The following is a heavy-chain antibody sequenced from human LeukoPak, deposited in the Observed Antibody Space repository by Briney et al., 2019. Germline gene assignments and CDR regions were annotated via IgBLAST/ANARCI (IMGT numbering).Heavy chain of an antibody. CDR1: GGSISSYY. D-gene: IGHD3-10*01. CDR2: IYYSGST. V-gene: IGHV4-59*01. J-gene: IGHJ4*02. Sequence: SETLSLTCTVSGGSISSYYWSWIRQPPGKGLEWIGYIYYSGSTNYNPSLKSRVTISVDTSKNQFSLKLSSVTAADTAVYYCASGGSYGSGSYRGSFDYWGQGTLVTVSS. CDR3: ASGGSYGSGSYRGSFDY.